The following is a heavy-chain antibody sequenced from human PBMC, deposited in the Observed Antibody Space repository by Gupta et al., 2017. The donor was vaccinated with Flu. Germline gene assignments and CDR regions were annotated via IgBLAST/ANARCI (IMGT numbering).Heavy chain of an antibody. D-gene: IGHD1-26*01. V-gene: IGHV1-3*01. Sequence: QVQLVQSGAEVQKPGASVKVSCKASGYTFTSYAMHWVRQAPGQRLEWMGWINAGNGNTKYSQKFQGRVTTTRDTSASTAYMELSSLRSEDTAVYYCARDQELGDNMDVWGKGTTVTVSS. J-gene: IGHJ6*03. CDR2: INAGNGNT. CDR1: GYTFTSYA. CDR3: ARDQELGDNMDV.